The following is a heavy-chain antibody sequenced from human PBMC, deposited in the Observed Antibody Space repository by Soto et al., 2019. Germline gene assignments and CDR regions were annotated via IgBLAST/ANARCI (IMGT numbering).Heavy chain of an antibody. J-gene: IGHJ6*04. Sequence: QVQLVQSGTAVKRPGTSVRVSCQASGDTFTTHTITWVQQAPGQGPEWVGRIIPLLGITDYAQKFQGRVTISVDRSTSTAYLVWSRLTSDDTALYYCARDQYCSVSTCVGYPDVWGGGTAVIVSS. CDR3: ARDQYCSVSTCVGYPDV. CDR2: IIPLLGIT. V-gene: IGHV1-69*08. D-gene: IGHD2-15*01. CDR1: GDTFTTHT.